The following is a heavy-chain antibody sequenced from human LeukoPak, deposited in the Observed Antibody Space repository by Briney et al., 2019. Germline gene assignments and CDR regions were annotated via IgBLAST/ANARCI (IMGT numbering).Heavy chain of an antibody. D-gene: IGHD6-19*01. J-gene: IGHJ4*02. CDR1: GGSISSGGYY. CDR3: ARYSSGWYSRIDY. CDR2: IYYSGST. V-gene: IGHV4-31*03. Sequence: PSETLSLTCTVSGGSISSGGYYWSWIRQHPGEGLEWIGYIYYSGSTYYNPSLKSRVTISVDTSKNQFSLKLSSVTAADTAVYYCARYSSGWYSRIDYWGQGTLVTVSS.